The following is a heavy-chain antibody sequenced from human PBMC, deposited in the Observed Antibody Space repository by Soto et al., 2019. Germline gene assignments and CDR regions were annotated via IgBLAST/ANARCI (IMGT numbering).Heavy chain of an antibody. CDR2: ISYDGSNK. V-gene: IGHV3-30-3*01. J-gene: IGHJ4*02. CDR1: GFTFSSYA. CDR3: ARDHGQQLAGRFDY. Sequence: QVQLVESGGGVVQPGRSLRLSCAASGFTFSSYAMHWVRQAPGKGLEWVAVISYDGSNKYYADSVKGRFTISRDNSKNTLYLQMNNLRAEDTAVYYCARDHGQQLAGRFDYWGQGTLVTVSS. D-gene: IGHD6-13*01.